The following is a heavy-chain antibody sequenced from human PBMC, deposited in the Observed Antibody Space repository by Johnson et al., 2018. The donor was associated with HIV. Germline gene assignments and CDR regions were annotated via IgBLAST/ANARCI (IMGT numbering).Heavy chain of an antibody. CDR1: GFTFSDYY. CDR3: AREATYWYDSRGSPYAFDI. V-gene: IGHV3-11*04. J-gene: IGHJ3*02. CDR2: ISSSGSTI. D-gene: IGHD3-22*01. Sequence: QVQLVESGGGLVKPGGSLRLSCAASGFTFSDYYMSWIRQAPGKGLEWVSYISSSGSTIYYADSVKGRFIISRDNAKKSLYLQMNSLRAEDTAVYYCAREATYWYDSRGSPYAFDIWGQGTMVTVSS.